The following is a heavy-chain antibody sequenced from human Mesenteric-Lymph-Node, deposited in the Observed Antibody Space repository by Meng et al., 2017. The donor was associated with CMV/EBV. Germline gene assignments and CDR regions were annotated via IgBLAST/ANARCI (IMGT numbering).Heavy chain of an antibody. J-gene: IGHJ4*02. CDR2: ISYDGSNK. Sequence: GESLKISCAASGFTVSSYAMHWVRQAPGKGLEWVAVISYDGSNKYYADSVKGRFTISRDNSKNTLYLQMNSLRAEDTAVYYCAKGNCSSTTCYALDSWGQGTLVTVSS. D-gene: IGHD2-2*01. CDR1: GFTVSSYA. CDR3: AKGNCSSTTCYALDS. V-gene: IGHV3-30-3*01.